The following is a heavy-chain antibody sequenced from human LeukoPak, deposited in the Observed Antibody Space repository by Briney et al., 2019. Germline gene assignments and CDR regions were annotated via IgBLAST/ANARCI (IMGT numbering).Heavy chain of an antibody. Sequence: PGGSLRLSCAASGFTFKLYWMHWVRQVPGKGPVWVARINDDGSDTVYADSVKGRFTISGNDAKNMLFLQMNSLRGEDTAVYHCVRGGPSTWSWGQGTLVTVSS. CDR1: GFTFKLYW. D-gene: IGHD2-15*01. CDR3: VRGGPSTWS. J-gene: IGHJ5*02. V-gene: IGHV3-74*01. CDR2: INDDGSDT.